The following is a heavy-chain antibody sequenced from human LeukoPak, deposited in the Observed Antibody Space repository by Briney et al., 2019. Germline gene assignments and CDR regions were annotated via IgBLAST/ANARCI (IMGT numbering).Heavy chain of an antibody. CDR1: GGTFSSYA. Sequence: SVKVSCKASGGTFSSYAISWVRQAPGQGLGWMGGIIPIFGTANYAQKFQGRVTITADESTSTAYMELSSLRSEDTAVYYCARGGIYCSGGSCSYYFDYWGQGTLVTVSS. V-gene: IGHV1-69*13. CDR2: IIPIFGTA. J-gene: IGHJ4*02. D-gene: IGHD2-15*01. CDR3: ARGGIYCSGGSCSYYFDY.